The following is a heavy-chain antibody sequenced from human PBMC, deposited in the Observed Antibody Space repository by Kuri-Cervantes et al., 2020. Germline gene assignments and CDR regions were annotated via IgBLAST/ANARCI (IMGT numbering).Heavy chain of an antibody. Sequence: GGSLRLSCAASGFIFSNYAMNWVRRAPGKGLEWVALISYDGSKKYYADSVKGRFTISRDNAKNSLYLQMNSLRAEDTAVYYCARDILAAAGTSWGQGTLVTVSS. CDR3: ARDILAAAGTS. CDR2: ISYDGSKK. CDR1: GFIFSNYA. J-gene: IGHJ4*02. V-gene: IGHV3-30*04. D-gene: IGHD6-13*01.